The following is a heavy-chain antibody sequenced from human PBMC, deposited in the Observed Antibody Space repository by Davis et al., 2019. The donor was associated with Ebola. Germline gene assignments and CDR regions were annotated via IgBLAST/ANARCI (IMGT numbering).Heavy chain of an antibody. CDR1: GFTFSSYS. CDR2: ISSSSGTI. D-gene: IGHD3-10*01. V-gene: IGHV3-48*02. J-gene: IGHJ6*02. Sequence: PGGSLRLSCAASGFTFSSYSMNWVRQAPGKGLEWVSYISSSSGTIYYADSVKGRFTISRDNAKNSLYLQMNSLRDEDTAVYYCARSISFGRAAYGMDVWGQGTTVTVSS. CDR3: ARSISFGRAAYGMDV.